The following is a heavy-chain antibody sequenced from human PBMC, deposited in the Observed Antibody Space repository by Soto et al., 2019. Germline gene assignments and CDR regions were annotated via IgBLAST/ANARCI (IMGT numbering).Heavy chain of an antibody. V-gene: IGHV3-43*01. CDR3: ARLYSSSMDV. Sequence: PGGSLRLSCAASGFTFDDYTMHWVRQAPGKGLEWVSLISWDGGSTYYADSVKDRFTISRDNSKNSLYLQMNSLRTEDAALYYCARLYSSSMDVWGQGTTVTVSS. CDR1: GFTFDDYT. J-gene: IGHJ6*02. D-gene: IGHD5-18*01. CDR2: ISWDGGST.